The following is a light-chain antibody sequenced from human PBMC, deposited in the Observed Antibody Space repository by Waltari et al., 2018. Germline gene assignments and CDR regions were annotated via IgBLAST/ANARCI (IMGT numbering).Light chain of an antibody. V-gene: IGKV3-11*01. Sequence: EIVLTQSPATLSLSPGDRAALPCRASQSVTTELAWYQQKPGQAPRLLIYDVSNRATGVPARFSGSGSGTDFTLTISSLQPEDFATYYCQQSYSTPRTFGQGTKLEIK. CDR3: QQSYSTPRT. J-gene: IGKJ2*01. CDR1: QSVTTE. CDR2: DVS.